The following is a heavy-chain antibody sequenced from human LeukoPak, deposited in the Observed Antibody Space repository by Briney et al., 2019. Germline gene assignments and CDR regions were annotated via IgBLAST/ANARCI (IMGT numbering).Heavy chain of an antibody. V-gene: IGHV4-31*03. Sequence: PSETLSLTCNVSGGSISNDGYYCSWIRQHPGSGLEWPAYIYYSGSTYYNPSLRTRVTISVDTSKSQFDLRLSSVTAEDTAVYYCARDLTGDQFFDPWGQGTLVTVSS. CDR1: GGSISNDGYY. J-gene: IGHJ5*02. CDR3: ARDLTGDQFFDP. D-gene: IGHD7-27*01. CDR2: IYYSGST.